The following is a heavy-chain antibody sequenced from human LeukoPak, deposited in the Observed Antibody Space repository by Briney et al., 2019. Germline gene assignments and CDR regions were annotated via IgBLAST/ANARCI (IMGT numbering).Heavy chain of an antibody. CDR2: ISGSGGST. D-gene: IGHD5-18*01. V-gene: IGHV3-23*01. J-gene: IGHJ4*02. Sequence: PGRSLRLSCAASGFTFSSYGMSWVRQAPGKGLEWVSAISGSGGSTFYADSVKGRFTISRDNSKNTLYLQMNSLRAEDTAVYYCAKVADTAMGPIFDYWGQGTLVTVSS. CDR1: GFTFSSYG. CDR3: AKVADTAMGPIFDY.